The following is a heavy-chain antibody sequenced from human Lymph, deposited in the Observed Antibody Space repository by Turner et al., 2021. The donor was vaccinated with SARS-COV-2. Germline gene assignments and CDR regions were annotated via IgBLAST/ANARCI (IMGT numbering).Heavy chain of an antibody. D-gene: IGHD2-15*01. CDR1: GFTFSTYV. Sequence: VQLVESGGGVVQPGRSLRRSCAASGFTFSTYVMHWVRQAPGKGLEWLALISYDGSNEYYADSVKGRFTSSTDNSKTTVYLHMNSLRTEDTAMYYCARGHGGNYYYGMDVWGQGTTVTVSS. J-gene: IGHJ6*02. CDR3: ARGHGGNYYYGMDV. CDR2: ISYDGSNE. V-gene: IGHV3-30*04.